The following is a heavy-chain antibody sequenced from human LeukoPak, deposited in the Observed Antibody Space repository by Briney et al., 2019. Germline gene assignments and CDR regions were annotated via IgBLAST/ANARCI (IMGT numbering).Heavy chain of an antibody. CDR3: ARDVGWYIDY. V-gene: IGHV4-39*07. D-gene: IGHD6-19*01. CDR2: IYYSGST. J-gene: IGHJ4*02. CDR1: GGSISSSSYY. Sequence: PSETLSLTCTVSGGSISSSSYYWGWIRQPPGKGLEWIGSIYYSGSTYYNPSLKSRVTISVDTSKNQFSLKLSSVTAADTAVYYCARDVGWYIDYWGQGTLVTVSS.